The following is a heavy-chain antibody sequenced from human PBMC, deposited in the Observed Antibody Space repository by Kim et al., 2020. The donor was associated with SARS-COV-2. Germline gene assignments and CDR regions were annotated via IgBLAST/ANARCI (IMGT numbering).Heavy chain of an antibody. J-gene: IGHJ6*02. CDR3: ARAHPGPLLWFGRNYYGMDV. CDR1: GGSFSGYY. Sequence: SETLSLTCAVYGGSFSGYYWSWIRQPPGKGLEWIGEINHSGSTNYNPSLKSRVTISVDTSENQFSLKLSSVTAADTAVYYCARAHPGPLLWFGRNYYGMDVWGQGTTVTVSS. CDR2: INHSGST. V-gene: IGHV4-34*01. D-gene: IGHD3-10*01.